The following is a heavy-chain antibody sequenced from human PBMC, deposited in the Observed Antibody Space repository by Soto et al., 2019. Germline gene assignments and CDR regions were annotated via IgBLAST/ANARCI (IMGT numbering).Heavy chain of an antibody. D-gene: IGHD2-15*01. CDR1: GYTLTELS. CDR2: FDPEDGET. Sequence: GASVTVSCKVSGYTLTELSMHWVRQAPGKGLEWMGGFDPEDGETIYAQKFQGRVTMTEDTSTDTAYMELSSLRSEDTAVYYCATERVHCSGGSCYPNGLDAFDIWGQGTMVTVSS. CDR3: ATERVHCSGGSCYPNGLDAFDI. J-gene: IGHJ3*02. V-gene: IGHV1-24*01.